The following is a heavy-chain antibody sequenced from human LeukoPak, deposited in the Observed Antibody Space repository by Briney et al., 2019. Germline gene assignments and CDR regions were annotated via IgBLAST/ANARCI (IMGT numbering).Heavy chain of an antibody. D-gene: IGHD6-13*01. CDR2: TYYRSKWYN. CDR1: GDSVSSNSVA. CDR3: ARDQAGLDY. Sequence: SQTLSLTCAISGDSVSSNSVAWNWIRRFPSRGLEWLGRTYYRSKWYNDYAESVKSRINIKPDTSKNQFSLQLNSVTPEDTAVYYCARDQAGLDYWGQGTLVTVSS. V-gene: IGHV6-1*01. J-gene: IGHJ4*02.